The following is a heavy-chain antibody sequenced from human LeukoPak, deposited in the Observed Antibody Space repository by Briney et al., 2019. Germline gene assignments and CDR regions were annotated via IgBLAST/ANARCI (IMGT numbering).Heavy chain of an antibody. V-gene: IGHV3-49*04. Sequence: GGSLRLSCTASGFTFGDYAMSWVRQAPGKGLEWVGFIRSKAYGGTTEYAASVKGRFTISRDDSKSIAYLQMNSQKTEDTAVYYCTRLFMVRVYSHFDYWGQGTLVTVSS. J-gene: IGHJ4*02. CDR1: GFTFGDYA. CDR3: TRLFMVRVYSHFDY. CDR2: IRSKAYGGTT. D-gene: IGHD3-10*01.